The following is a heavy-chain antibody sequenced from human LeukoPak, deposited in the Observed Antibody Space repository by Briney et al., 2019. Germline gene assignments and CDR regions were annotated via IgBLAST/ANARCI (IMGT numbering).Heavy chain of an antibody. Sequence: TGGSLRLSCAASGFTVSGNYMSWVRQAPGKGLEWVSVIYSDGTIYYANSVKGRFTISRDNAENSLYLQMNSLRAEDTAVYYCARDMTMVGRYDPWGQGTLVTVSS. CDR1: GFTVSGNY. J-gene: IGHJ5*02. CDR2: IYSDGTI. V-gene: IGHV3-53*01. CDR3: ARDMTMVGRYDP. D-gene: IGHD4/OR15-4a*01.